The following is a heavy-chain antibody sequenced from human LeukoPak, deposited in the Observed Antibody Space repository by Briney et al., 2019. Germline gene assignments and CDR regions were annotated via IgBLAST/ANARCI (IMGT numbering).Heavy chain of an antibody. CDR2: IKQDGSEK. J-gene: IGHJ4*02. Sequence: GGSLRLSCVASGFTFSGYWMSWVRQAPGKGLEWVANIKQDGSEKYYVDSVRGRFTISRDNVKNSLYLQMNSLRAEDTAVYYCARGGKFYYDSSGYPGDYWGQGTLVTVSS. D-gene: IGHD3-22*01. V-gene: IGHV3-7*01. CDR1: GFTFSGYW. CDR3: ARGGKFYYDSSGYPGDY.